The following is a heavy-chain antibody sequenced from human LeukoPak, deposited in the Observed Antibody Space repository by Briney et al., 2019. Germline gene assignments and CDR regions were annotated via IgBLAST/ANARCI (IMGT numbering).Heavy chain of an antibody. J-gene: IGHJ3*02. CDR2: IWYDGSNK. CDR1: GFTFSSYG. Sequence: GGSLRLSCVASGFTFSSYGMYWVRQAPGRGLEWVAVIWYDGSNKYYADSVKGRFTISRDNSKNTLYLRMNSLRAEDTAVYYCARVLCSGGTCLDAFDIWSQGTMVTVSS. CDR3: ARVLCSGGTCLDAFDI. V-gene: IGHV3-33*01. D-gene: IGHD2-15*01.